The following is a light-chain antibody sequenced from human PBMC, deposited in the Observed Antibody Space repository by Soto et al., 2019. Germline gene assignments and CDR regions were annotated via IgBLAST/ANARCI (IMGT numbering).Light chain of an antibody. CDR3: QQYDTYSRT. J-gene: IGKJ1*01. CDR2: EGS. V-gene: IGKV1-5*03. CDR1: QSVSNW. Sequence: DIKMTQSPSALSASVGDRVTITCRASQSVSNWLAWYRQKPGEAPKLLIYEGSTLERGVPSRFCGSGSWTEFTLTIISLQPDDIATVYCQQYDTYSRTFGQGTKVEVK.